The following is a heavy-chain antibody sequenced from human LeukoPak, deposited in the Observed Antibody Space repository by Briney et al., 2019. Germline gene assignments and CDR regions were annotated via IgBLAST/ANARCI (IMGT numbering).Heavy chain of an antibody. CDR1: GYTFTSYD. V-gene: IGHV1-8*01. CDR3: ARSFYGSGSYSLSRSFDP. D-gene: IGHD3-10*01. Sequence: ASVKVSCKASGYTFTSYDINWVRQATGQGLEWMGWMNPNSGNTGYAQKFQGRVTMTRNTSISTAYMELSSLRSEDTAVYYCARSFYGSGSYSLSRSFDPWGQGTLVTVSS. J-gene: IGHJ5*02. CDR2: MNPNSGNT.